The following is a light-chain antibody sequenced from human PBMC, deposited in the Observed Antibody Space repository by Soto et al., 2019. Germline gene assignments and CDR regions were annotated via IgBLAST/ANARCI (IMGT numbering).Light chain of an antibody. J-gene: IGKJ1*01. CDR3: QKYNSAPWT. Sequence: DIQMTQSPSSLSASVGDRVTITCRASQGISNYLAWYQQKPAKVHKLLIYAASTLQSGVPYRFSGSGSGTDFTLNISSLQPEDVDGYYCQKYNSAPWTCGEGTKVEIK. CDR1: QGISNY. CDR2: AAS. V-gene: IGKV1-27*01.